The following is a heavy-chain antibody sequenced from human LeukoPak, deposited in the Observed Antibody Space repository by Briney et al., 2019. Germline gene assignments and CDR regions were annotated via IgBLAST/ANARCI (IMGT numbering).Heavy chain of an antibody. V-gene: IGHV3-64*01. D-gene: IGHD1-26*01. Sequence: PGGSLRLSCAASGFTFSSYAMHWVRQAPGKGLEYVSAISSNGGSTYYANSVKGRFTISRDNSKNTLYLQMGSLRAEDMAVYYCARAAVGGFDYWGQGTLVTVSS. CDR1: GFTFSSYA. J-gene: IGHJ4*02. CDR2: ISSNGGST. CDR3: ARAAVGGFDY.